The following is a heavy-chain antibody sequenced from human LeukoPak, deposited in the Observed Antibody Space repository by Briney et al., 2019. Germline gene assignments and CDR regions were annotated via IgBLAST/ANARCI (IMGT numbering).Heavy chain of an antibody. CDR3: AKDLIAGPPDYFDY. V-gene: IGHV3-30-3*01. Sequence: GGSLRLSCAVSGFTFAIYAVHWVRQAPGKGLEWVAVTDGSNKYYADSVKGRFTISSDNSKNTLYLQMNSLRGEDTAVYYCAKDLIAGPPDYFDYWGQGTLVTVSS. CDR1: GFTFAIYA. D-gene: IGHD1-14*01. CDR2: TDGSNK. J-gene: IGHJ4*02.